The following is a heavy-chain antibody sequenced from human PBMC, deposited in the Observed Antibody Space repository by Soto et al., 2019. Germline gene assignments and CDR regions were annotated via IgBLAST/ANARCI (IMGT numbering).Heavy chain of an antibody. J-gene: IGHJ4*02. Sequence: PSETLSLTCTVSGGSVSSGSYYWSWIRQPPGKGLEWIGYIYYSGSTNYNPSLKSRVTISVDTSKNQFSLKLSSVTAADTAVYYCAREYYGSGRTHDYWGQGTLVTVSS. V-gene: IGHV4-61*01. CDR2: IYYSGST. D-gene: IGHD3-10*01. CDR3: AREYYGSGRTHDY. CDR1: GGSVSSGSYY.